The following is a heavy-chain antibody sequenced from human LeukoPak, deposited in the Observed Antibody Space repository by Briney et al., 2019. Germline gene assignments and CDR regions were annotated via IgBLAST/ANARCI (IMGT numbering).Heavy chain of an antibody. J-gene: IGHJ5*02. CDR3: ARDRKSGIVVVPAAGGFDP. V-gene: IGHV3-11*04. CDR1: GFTFSDYY. D-gene: IGHD2-2*01. Sequence: GGSLRLSCAASGFTFSDYYMSWIRQAPGKGLEWVSYISHRVSDVQYADSVKGRFTISRDNAKNSLYLQMNSPRAEDTAVYYCARDRKSGIVVVPAAGGFDPWGQGTLVTVSS. CDR2: ISHRVSDV.